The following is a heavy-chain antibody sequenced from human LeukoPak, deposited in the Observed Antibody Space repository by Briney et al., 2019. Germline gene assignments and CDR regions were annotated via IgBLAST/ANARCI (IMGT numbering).Heavy chain of an antibody. CDR2: FYSGGNT. CDR1: GFTVSTNY. CDR3: ARGGGAYCGDDCRRTFDY. V-gene: IGHV3-53*01. Sequence: GGSLRLSCVASGFTVSTNYMSWVRQAPGKGLEWVSVFYSGGNTYYADSVKGRFTISRDTSKNTLYLQMDSLRAEDTAVYYCARGGGAYCGDDCRRTFDYWGQGALVTVSS. D-gene: IGHD2-21*02. J-gene: IGHJ4*02.